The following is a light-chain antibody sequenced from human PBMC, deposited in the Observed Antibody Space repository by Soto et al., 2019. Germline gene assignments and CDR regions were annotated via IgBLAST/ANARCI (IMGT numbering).Light chain of an antibody. CDR3: QSYDSSLSADV. V-gene: IGLV1-40*01. CDR1: RSNIGAGYH. J-gene: IGLJ1*01. Sequence: QSVLTQPPSVSGAPGQRVAISCTGTRSNIGAGYHVHWYQQLPGTAPKLLIYGNSNRPSGVTDRFSGSESGTSASLAITGLQAEDEADYYCQSYDSSLSADVFGTGTKLTVL. CDR2: GNS.